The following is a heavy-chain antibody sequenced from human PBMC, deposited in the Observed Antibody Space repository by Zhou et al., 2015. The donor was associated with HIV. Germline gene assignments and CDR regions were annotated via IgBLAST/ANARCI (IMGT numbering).Heavy chain of an antibody. CDR3: ARARPGRDGYTVFDY. CDR2: IIPILGIA. D-gene: IGHD5-24*01. J-gene: IGHJ4*02. Sequence: QVQLVQSGAEVKKPGSSVKVSCKASGGTFSSYTISWVRQAPGQGLEWMGRIIPILGIANYAQKFQGRVTITADKSTSTAYMELSSLRSEDTAVYYCARARPGRDGYTVFDYWGQGTLVTVSS. V-gene: IGHV1-69*02. CDR1: GGTFSSYT.